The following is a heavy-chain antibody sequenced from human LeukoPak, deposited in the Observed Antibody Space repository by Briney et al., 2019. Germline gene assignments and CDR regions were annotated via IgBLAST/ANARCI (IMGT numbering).Heavy chain of an antibody. D-gene: IGHD2-15*01. V-gene: IGHV3-23*01. CDR2: ISGSGGST. J-gene: IGHJ5*02. Sequence: GGSLRLSCAASGFTFSSYAMSWVRQAPGKGLEWVSAISGSGGSTYYADSVKGRFTISRDNSKNTLYLQMNSLRAEDTAVYHHAKLGIVVVVAATTWFDPWGQGTLVTVSS. CDR1: GFTFSSYA. CDR3: AKLGIVVVVAATTWFDP.